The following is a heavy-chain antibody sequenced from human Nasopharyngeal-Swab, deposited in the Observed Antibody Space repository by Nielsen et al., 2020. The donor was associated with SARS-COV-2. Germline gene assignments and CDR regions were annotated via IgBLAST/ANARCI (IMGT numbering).Heavy chain of an antibody. V-gene: IGHV3-7*01. Sequence: GESLKISCAASGFTFSTYLMTWVRQAPGKGLEWVANIKEDGSEKYYVDSVKGRFTISRDNAKNSLYLQMNSLRPEDTAVYYCARGSCGGDCYSANFDYWGQGTLVTVSS. J-gene: IGHJ4*02. CDR1: GFTFSTYL. D-gene: IGHD2-21*02. CDR2: IKEDGSEK. CDR3: ARGSCGGDCYSANFDY.